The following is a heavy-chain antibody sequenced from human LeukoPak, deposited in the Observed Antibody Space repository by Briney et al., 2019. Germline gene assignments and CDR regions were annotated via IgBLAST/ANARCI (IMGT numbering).Heavy chain of an antibody. CDR2: IRQDGSEK. CDR3: ARDGTAAGLYFDL. Sequence: GGSLRLSCAVSGFTFTDYWMNWVRQAPGKELEWVASIRQDGSEKTYVDSVKGRLTISRDNTKNSLSLQLNSLRVEDTAVYYCARDGTAAGLYFDLWGQGTLVTVSS. CDR1: GFTFTDYW. V-gene: IGHV3-7*01. D-gene: IGHD6-13*01. J-gene: IGHJ4*01.